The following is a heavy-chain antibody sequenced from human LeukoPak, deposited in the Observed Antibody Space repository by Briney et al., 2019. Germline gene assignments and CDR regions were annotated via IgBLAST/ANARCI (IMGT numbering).Heavy chain of an antibody. CDR2: IYYSGST. J-gene: IGHJ5*02. V-gene: IGHV4-59*01. Sequence: SETLSLTCTVSGGSISSYYWSWIRQPPVKGLEWIGYIYYSGSTNYNPSLKSRVTISVDTSKNQFSLKLSSVTAADTAVYYCARDLGLGNWFDPWGQGTLVTVSS. CDR1: GGSISSYY. D-gene: IGHD3/OR15-3a*01. CDR3: ARDLGLGNWFDP.